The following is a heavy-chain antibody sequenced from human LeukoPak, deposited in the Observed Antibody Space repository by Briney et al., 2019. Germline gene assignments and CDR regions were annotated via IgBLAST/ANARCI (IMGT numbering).Heavy chain of an antibody. CDR3: AKDPTPTDIVLMVYAVNWFDP. CDR2: ISGSGGST. Sequence: PGGSLRLSCAASGFTFSSYAMSWVRQAPGKGLEWVSAISGSGGSTYYADSVKGRFTISRDNSKNTLYLQMNSLRAEDTAVYYCAKDPTPTDIVLMVYAVNWFDPWGQGTLVTVSS. V-gene: IGHV3-23*01. CDR1: GFTFSSYA. D-gene: IGHD2-8*01. J-gene: IGHJ5*02.